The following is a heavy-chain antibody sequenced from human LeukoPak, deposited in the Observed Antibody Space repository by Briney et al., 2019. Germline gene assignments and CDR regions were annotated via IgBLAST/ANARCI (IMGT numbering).Heavy chain of an antibody. J-gene: IGHJ4*02. CDR3: AREEGGYTVGFDY. Sequence: PSQTLSLACTVSGGSISSGDYYWSRIRQPPGKGLEWIGYIYCSGSTYYNPSLKSRVTISVDTSKNQFSLKLSSVTAADTAVYYCAREEGGYTVGFDYWGQGTLVTVSS. V-gene: IGHV4-30-4*01. D-gene: IGHD5-18*01. CDR1: GGSISSGDYY. CDR2: IYCSGST.